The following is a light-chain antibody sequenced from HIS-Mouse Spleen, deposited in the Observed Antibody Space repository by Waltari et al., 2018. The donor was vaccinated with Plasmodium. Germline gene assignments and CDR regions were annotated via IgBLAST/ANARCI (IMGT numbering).Light chain of an antibody. V-gene: IGLV3-10*01. CDR2: EDS. CDR3: YSTDSSGNHRV. Sequence: SYELTQPPSVSVSPGQTARITCSGVALPKKYAYSYQQKSGQAPVLVIYEDSKRPSGIPERFSGSSSGTMATLTISGAQVEDEADYYCYSTDSSGNHRVFGGGTKLTVL. J-gene: IGLJ3*02. CDR1: ALPKKY.